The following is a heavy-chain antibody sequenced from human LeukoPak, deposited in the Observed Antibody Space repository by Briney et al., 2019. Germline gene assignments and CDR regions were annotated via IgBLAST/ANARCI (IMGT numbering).Heavy chain of an antibody. V-gene: IGHV2-70*11. D-gene: IGHD6-13*01. J-gene: IGHJ6*02. CDR2: IDWDDDK. CDR3: ARIIRSSDYYGMDV. CDR1: GFSLSTSGMC. Sequence: SGPALVKPTQTLTLTCTFSGFSLSTSGMCVSWIRQPPGKALEWLARIDWDDDKYYSTSLKTRLTISKDTSKNQVVLTMTNMDPVDTATYYCARIIRSSDYYGMDVWGQGTTVTVSS.